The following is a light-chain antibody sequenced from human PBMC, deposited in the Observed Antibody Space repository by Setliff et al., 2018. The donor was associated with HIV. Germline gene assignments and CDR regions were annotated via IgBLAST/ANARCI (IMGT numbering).Light chain of an antibody. CDR3: SSYAITNTLP. V-gene: IGLV2-14*01. CDR2: EVS. CDR1: SSDVGFSNS. J-gene: IGLJ1*01. Sequence: QSVLTQPASVSGSPGQSITISCTGISSDVGFSNSVSWYQQHPGKAPKLLVYEVSNRPSGVSNRFSGSKSGNTASLTISGLQAEDEGDYYCSSYAITNTLPFGTGTKVTVL.